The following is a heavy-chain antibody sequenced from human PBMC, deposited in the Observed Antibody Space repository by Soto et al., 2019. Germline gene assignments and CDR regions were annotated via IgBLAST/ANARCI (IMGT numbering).Heavy chain of an antibody. CDR3: AREFVSGDLGLDL. Sequence: QVQLVQSGPEVKTPGASVRVSCKSSGYTFGAYYIHWVRQAPGQGLEWMGWVSPLSGGTNIAQRFQGRLKLPTDASINTVFMELSSLRSGDTALYFCAREFVSGDLGLDLWGQGTTVSVS. J-gene: IGHJ6*02. D-gene: IGHD2-21*01. V-gene: IGHV1-2*02. CDR1: GYTFGAYY. CDR2: VSPLSGGT.